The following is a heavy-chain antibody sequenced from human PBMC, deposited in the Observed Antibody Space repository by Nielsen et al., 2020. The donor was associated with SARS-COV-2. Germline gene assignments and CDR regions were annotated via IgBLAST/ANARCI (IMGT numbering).Heavy chain of an antibody. D-gene: IGHD6-6*01. J-gene: IGHJ6*03. Sequence: GESLKISCAASGFTVSSNYMSWVRQAPGKGLEWVSVIYSGGSTYYADSVKGRFTISRDNAKNSLYLQMNSLRAEDTAVYYCASGAARGNYYYYYMDVWGKGTTVTVSS. CDR1: GFTVSSNY. V-gene: IGHV3-53*01. CDR3: ASGAARGNYYYYYMDV. CDR2: IYSGGST.